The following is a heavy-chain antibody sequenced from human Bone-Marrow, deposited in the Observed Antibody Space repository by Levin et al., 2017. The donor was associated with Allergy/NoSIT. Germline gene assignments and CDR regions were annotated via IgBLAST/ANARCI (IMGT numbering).Heavy chain of an antibody. CDR2: ISYDGGNK. CDR1: GFIFSSYA. Sequence: GGSLRLSCAASGFIFSSYAMNWVRQAPGKGMEWVAAISYDGGNKYYADFVKGRFTISRDNSKNTLCLQMHSPRGEDTAVYYCARENCGGDCYPAPSYYYFGLDVWGLGTTVSVSS. V-gene: IGHV3-30-3*01. D-gene: IGHD2-21*02. CDR3: ARENCGGDCYPAPSYYYFGLDV. J-gene: IGHJ6*02.